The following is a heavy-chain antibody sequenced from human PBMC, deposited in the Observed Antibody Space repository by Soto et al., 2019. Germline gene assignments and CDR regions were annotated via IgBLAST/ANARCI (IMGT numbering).Heavy chain of an antibody. Sequence: QVQLQESGAGLVKPSETLSLTCTVAGGSLTDHYWNWFRQSPGKGLHWIGYVYYSGGTNYNPSPKSRVTMSVDTSKNQFSLNLRSVTAADTAVYYCARGNDWKSSTFDIWGQGTMVSVSS. CDR1: GGSLTDHY. D-gene: IGHD2-21*01. CDR2: VYYSGGT. CDR3: ARGNDWKSSTFDI. J-gene: IGHJ3*02. V-gene: IGHV4-59*11.